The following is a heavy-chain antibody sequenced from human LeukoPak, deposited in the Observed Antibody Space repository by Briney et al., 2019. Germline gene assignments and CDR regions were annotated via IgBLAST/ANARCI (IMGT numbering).Heavy chain of an antibody. V-gene: IGHV3-9*01. Sequence: GGSLRLSCAASGFTFDDYAMHWVRQAPGKGLEWVSGISWNSGSIGYADSVKGRFTISRDNAKNSLYLQMNSLRAEDTALYYCAKDTKRRDGYNYGFDYWGQGTLVTVSS. J-gene: IGHJ4*02. D-gene: IGHD5-24*01. CDR2: ISWNSGSI. CDR3: AKDTKRRDGYNYGFDY. CDR1: GFTFDDYA.